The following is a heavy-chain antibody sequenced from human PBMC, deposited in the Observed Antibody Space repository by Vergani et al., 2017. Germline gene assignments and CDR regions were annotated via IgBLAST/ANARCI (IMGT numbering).Heavy chain of an antibody. D-gene: IGHD1-26*01. CDR1: GFSFSDYY. J-gene: IGHJ5*02. Sequence: QVQLVESGGGVVKPGGSLRLSCAASGFSFSDYYMSWIRQAPGKGLEWVSYISSSSSYTNYADSVKGRFTISRDNAKNSLYRQMNSLRAEDTAVYYCARNGATRFSRFDPWGQGTLVTVSS. V-gene: IGHV3-11*05. CDR3: ARNGATRFSRFDP. CDR2: ISSSSSYT.